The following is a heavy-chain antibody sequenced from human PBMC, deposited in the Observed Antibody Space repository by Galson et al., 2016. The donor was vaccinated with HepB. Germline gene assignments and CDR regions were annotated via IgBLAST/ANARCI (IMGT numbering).Heavy chain of an antibody. CDR1: GFTLRTYD. CDR2: ITPGGDT. D-gene: IGHD3-3*01. CDR3: VREAMGVEGLCYLDS. Sequence: SLRLSCATSGFTLRTYDVHWVRQTAGEDLEWVSAITPGGDTLYGDFVKGRFTVSREDAKNSVHLQMNNLRAEDTAIYYCVREAMGVEGLCYLDSWGQGTLVTVSS. J-gene: IGHJ4*02. V-gene: IGHV3-13*01.